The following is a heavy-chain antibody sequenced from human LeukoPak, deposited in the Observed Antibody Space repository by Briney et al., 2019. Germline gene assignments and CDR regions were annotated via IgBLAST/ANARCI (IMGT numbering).Heavy chain of an antibody. CDR2: INPFNGDA. CDR3: ARGYREPGHDY. CDR1: GYTFTNYY. V-gene: IGHV1-46*01. Sequence: EASVKVSCKASGYTFTNYYIHWVRQAPGQGLEWMAIINPFNGDATHAQRFQGRLTLTSDTSTSTVDVELTSLRSEDTAVYYCARGYREPGHDYWGQGTLVTVSS. J-gene: IGHJ4*02. D-gene: IGHD1-14*01.